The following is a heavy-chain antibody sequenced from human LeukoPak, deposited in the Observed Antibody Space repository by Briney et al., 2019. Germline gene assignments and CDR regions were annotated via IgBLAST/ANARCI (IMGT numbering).Heavy chain of an antibody. CDR3: ARLRWDIVVVPAAVFDY. D-gene: IGHD2-2*01. J-gene: IGHJ4*02. Sequence: PGGSLRLSWAASGFTFGSYSMNWFRQAPEKGLGWVSYISSSSSTIYYADSVKGRFTISRDNAKNSLYLQVNSLRAEDTAVYYCARLRWDIVVVPAAVFDYWGQGTLVTVSS. CDR1: GFTFGSYS. CDR2: ISSSSSTI. V-gene: IGHV3-48*01.